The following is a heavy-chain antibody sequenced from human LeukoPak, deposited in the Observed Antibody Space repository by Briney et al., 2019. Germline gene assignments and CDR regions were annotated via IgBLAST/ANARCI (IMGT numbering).Heavy chain of an antibody. Sequence: GASVKVSCKASGYTFTSYGISWVRQAPGQGLEWMGWISAYNGNTNYAQKLQGRFTMTTDKSTSTAYVELRSLRSDDTAVYYCARDRVAYISGWTGYWGQGTLVTVSS. CDR2: ISAYNGNT. J-gene: IGHJ4*02. D-gene: IGHD6-19*01. CDR1: GYTFTSYG. CDR3: ARDRVAYISGWTGY. V-gene: IGHV1-18*01.